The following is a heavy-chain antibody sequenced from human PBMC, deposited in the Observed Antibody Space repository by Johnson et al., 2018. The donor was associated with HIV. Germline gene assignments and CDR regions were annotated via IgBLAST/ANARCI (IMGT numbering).Heavy chain of an antibody. CDR3: ARGGLEYSSALGLGYAFDV. Sequence: QMLLVESGGRVVWPGGSLRLTCAASEFTFSNFAMHWVRQAPGQGLEWVTFTSFDESNKYYADSVKGRFTISTDNSKNTLYLQMNGLRAEDTAVYYCARGGLEYSSALGLGYAFDVWGQGTVVTVSS. CDR1: EFTFSNFA. V-gene: IGHV3-30*04. D-gene: IGHD6-25*01. J-gene: IGHJ3*01. CDR2: TSFDESNK.